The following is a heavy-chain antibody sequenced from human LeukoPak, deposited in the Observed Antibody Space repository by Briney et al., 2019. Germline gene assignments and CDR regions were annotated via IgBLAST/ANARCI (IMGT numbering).Heavy chain of an antibody. Sequence: PGGSLRLSCAASGFTFSDHYMDWVRQAPGKGQEWVGRSRNKANTYTTEYAASVKGRFIISRDDSKNSLYLQMNSLKTEDTAMYYCARGLYDSSAYYFDCWGQGTLVTVSS. CDR1: GFTFSDHY. CDR3: ARGLYDSSAYYFDC. V-gene: IGHV3-72*01. J-gene: IGHJ4*02. D-gene: IGHD3-22*01. CDR2: SRNKANTYTT.